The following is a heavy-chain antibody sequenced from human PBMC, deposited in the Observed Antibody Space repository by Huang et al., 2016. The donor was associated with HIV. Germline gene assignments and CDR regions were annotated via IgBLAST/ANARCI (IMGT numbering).Heavy chain of an antibody. J-gene: IGHJ6*03. CDR2: ISYDGSNK. V-gene: IGHV3-30-3*01. D-gene: IGHD3-16*02. CDR1: GFTFSSYA. CDR3: ARDAYYDYVWGSYRKYYYYYMDV. Sequence: QVQLVESGGGVVQPGRSLRLSCAASGFTFSSYAMHWVRQATGKGLEWVAVISYDGSNKYYADSVKGRFTISRDNSKNTLYLQMNSLRAEDTAVYYCARDAYYDYVWGSYRKYYYYYMDVWGKGTTVTVSS.